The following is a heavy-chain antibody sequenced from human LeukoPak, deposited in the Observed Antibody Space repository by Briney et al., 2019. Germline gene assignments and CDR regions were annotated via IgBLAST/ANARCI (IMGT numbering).Heavy chain of an antibody. CDR3: AQPKVPSARRFDY. V-gene: IGHV3-9*01. Sequence: GGSLRLSRAASGFTFDDYAMHWVRQAPGKGLEWVSGISWNSGSIGYADSVKGRFTISRDNSKNTLYLQINSLRAEDTAVYYCAQPKVPSARRFDYWGQGTLVTVSS. CDR2: ISWNSGSI. CDR1: GFTFDDYA. D-gene: IGHD2-2*01. J-gene: IGHJ4*02.